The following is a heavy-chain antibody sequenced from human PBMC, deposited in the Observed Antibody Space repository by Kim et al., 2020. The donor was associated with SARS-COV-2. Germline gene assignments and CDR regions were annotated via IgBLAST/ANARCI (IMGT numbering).Heavy chain of an antibody. J-gene: IGHJ6*02. V-gene: IGHV3-30*18. CDR3: AKDISGSYYGYYYGMDV. D-gene: IGHD1-26*01. Sequence: GGSLRLSCAASGFTFSSYGMHWVRQAPGKGLEWVAVISYDGSNKYYADSVKGRFTISRDNSKNTLYLQMNSLRAEDTAVYYCAKDISGSYYGYYYGMDVWGQGTTVTVSS. CDR1: GFTFSSYG. CDR2: ISYDGSNK.